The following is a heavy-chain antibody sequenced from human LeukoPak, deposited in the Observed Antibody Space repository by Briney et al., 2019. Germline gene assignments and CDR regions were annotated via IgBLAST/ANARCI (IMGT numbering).Heavy chain of an antibody. CDR1: GYTFTGYY. Sequence: GASVKVSCKASGYTFTGYYMHWVRQAPGQGLEWMGWINPNSGGTNYAQKFQGRVTMTRDTSISTAYMELSRLRSDDTAVYYCARGNSSGWSQGNYYYMDVWGKGTTVTVSS. V-gene: IGHV1-2*02. CDR3: ARGNSSGWSQGNYYYMDV. J-gene: IGHJ6*03. D-gene: IGHD6-19*01. CDR2: INPNSGGT.